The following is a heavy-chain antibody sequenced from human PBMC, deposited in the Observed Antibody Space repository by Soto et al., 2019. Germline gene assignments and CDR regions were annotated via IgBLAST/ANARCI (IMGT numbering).Heavy chain of an antibody. CDR2: ITGSGGST. V-gene: IGHV3-23*01. CDR3: ARKYDILTCSAP. Sequence: PGGSLRLSCVASGFTLSTYAMSWVRQAPGKGLEWVSGITGSGGSTYYADSVKGRFTISRDNAKNSLYLQMNSLRAEDTAVYYSARKYDILTCSAPWGQGTLVPVSS. CDR1: GFTLSTYA. J-gene: IGHJ5*02. D-gene: IGHD3-9*01.